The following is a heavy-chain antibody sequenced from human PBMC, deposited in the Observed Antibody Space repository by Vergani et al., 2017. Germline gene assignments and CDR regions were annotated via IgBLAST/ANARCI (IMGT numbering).Heavy chain of an antibody. J-gene: IGHJ4*02. CDR3: AKYLRDSTDGLPDS. D-gene: IGHD2-21*02. CDR2: IGKDGINT. Sequence: QVQLVESAGGVVQPGGSLRLSCAASGFTFSNFGMHWIRQAPGKGLEWLGYIGKDGINTRYRGAVKGRFTVSRDNSKDILYLQRDSLRSEDTALYYCAKYLRDSTDGLPDSWGPGTLVIVSS. CDR1: GFTFSNFG. V-gene: IGHV3-30*02.